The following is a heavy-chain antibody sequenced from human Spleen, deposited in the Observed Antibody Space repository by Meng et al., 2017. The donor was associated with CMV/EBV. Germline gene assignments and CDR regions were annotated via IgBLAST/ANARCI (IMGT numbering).Heavy chain of an antibody. D-gene: IGHD2/OR15-2a*01. Sequence: ATDGTCSSYAIRWVRQAPRQGHEWIGGIIPIFATANYAQKFKGRVTIPTDESTSTAYMELSSLRSEDTAVYYCARYRYLYGNYFDYWGQGTLVTVSS. CDR1: DGTCSSYA. CDR3: ARYRYLYGNYFDY. CDR2: IIPIFATA. J-gene: IGHJ4*02. V-gene: IGHV1-69*05.